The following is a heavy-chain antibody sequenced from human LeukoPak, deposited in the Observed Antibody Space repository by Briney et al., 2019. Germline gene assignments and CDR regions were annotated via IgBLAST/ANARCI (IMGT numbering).Heavy chain of an antibody. CDR1: GGSFSGYY. Sequence: PSETLSLTCAVYGGSFSGYYWSWIRQPPGKGLEWIGEINHSGSTNYNPSLKSRVTISVDTSKNQFSLKLSSVTAADTAVYYCARGYVMYYGFWSGQHHTLDYWGQGTLVTVSS. V-gene: IGHV4-34*01. CDR3: ARGYVMYYGFWSGQHHTLDY. D-gene: IGHD3-3*01. J-gene: IGHJ4*02. CDR2: INHSGST.